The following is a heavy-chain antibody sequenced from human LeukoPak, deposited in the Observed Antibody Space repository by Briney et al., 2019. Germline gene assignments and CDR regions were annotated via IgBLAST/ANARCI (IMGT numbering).Heavy chain of an antibody. CDR3: ARGQLPYLYYFDY. J-gene: IGHJ4*02. D-gene: IGHD5-18*01. Sequence: GASVKVSCRASGHTFTTYDLNWVRQAPGQGLEWMGGIIPIFGTANYAQKFQGRVTITADESTSTAYMELSSLRSEDTAVYYRARGQLPYLYYFDYWGQGTLVTVSS. V-gene: IGHV1-69*13. CDR1: GHTFTTYD. CDR2: IIPIFGTA.